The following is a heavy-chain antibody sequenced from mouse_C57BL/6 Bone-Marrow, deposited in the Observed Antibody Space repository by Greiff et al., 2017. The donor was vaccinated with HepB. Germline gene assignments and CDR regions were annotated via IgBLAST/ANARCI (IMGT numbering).Heavy chain of an antibody. CDR1: GFTFSDYG. V-gene: IGHV5-17*01. CDR3: ARRCAMDG. Sequence: EVMLVESGGGLVKPGGSLKLSCAASGFTFSDYGMHWVRQAPEKGLEWVAYISSGSSTIYYADTVKGRFTISRDNAQNTLFLQMTSLRSEDADMYYCARRCAMDGWGKGTSVTVSS. J-gene: IGHJ4*01. CDR2: ISSGSSTI.